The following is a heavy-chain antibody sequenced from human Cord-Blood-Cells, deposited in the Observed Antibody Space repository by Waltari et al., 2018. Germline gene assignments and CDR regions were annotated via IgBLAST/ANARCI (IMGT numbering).Heavy chain of an antibody. J-gene: IGHJ2*01. V-gene: IGHV1-2*02. Sequence: QVQLVQSGAEVKKPGASVKVSCKASGYTFTGYYMHWVRQAPGQGLEWMGWINPNSGGTSYAQKFQGRVTMTRDTSISTAYMELSRLRSDDTAVYYCARDLGLYWYFDLWGRGTLVTVSS. CDR2: INPNSGGT. CDR1: GYTFTGYY. CDR3: ARDLGLYWYFDL. D-gene: IGHD7-27*01.